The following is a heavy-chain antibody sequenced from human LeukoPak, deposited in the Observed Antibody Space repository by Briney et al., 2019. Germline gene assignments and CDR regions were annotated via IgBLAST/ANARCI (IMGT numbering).Heavy chain of an antibody. CDR3: AKLATVTTTEG. D-gene: IGHD4-17*01. J-gene: IGHJ4*02. CDR2: LYSGGST. V-gene: IGHV3-66*04. CDR1: GFTVSTNY. Sequence: GGSLRLSCAASGFTVSTNYMSWVRQAPGKGLDWVPVLYSGGSTYYADSVQGRFTISRDNSKNTLYLQMNSLRAEDTAVYYCAKLATVTTTEGWGQGTLVTVSS.